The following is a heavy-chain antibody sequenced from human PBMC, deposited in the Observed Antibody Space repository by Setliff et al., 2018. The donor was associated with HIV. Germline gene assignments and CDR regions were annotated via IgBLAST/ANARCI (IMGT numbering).Heavy chain of an antibody. CDR3: AKGVAGLQYYYYYMDV. CDR1: GGSFSDYY. V-gene: IGHV4-34*01. D-gene: IGHD6-19*01. J-gene: IGHJ6*03. CDR2: INHSGST. Sequence: KPSETLSLTCAVYGGSFSDYYWSWIRQPPGKGLEWIGEINHSGSTNYNPSLKSRVTISVDTSKNQFSLKLSSVTAADTAVYYCAKGVAGLQYYYYYMDVWGKGTTVTVSS.